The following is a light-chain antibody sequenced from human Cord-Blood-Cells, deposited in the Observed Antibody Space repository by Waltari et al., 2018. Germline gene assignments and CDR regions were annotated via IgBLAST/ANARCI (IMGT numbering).Light chain of an antibody. V-gene: IGKV1-39*01. J-gene: IGKJ3*01. CDR1: QSISSY. CDR3: QQSYSTPPFT. CDR2: AAS. Sequence: DIQMTQSPSSLSASVGDRVTITCRASQSISSYLHWYQQKPGKAPKRLIYAASSLQSGVPSRFSGSGSGTDFTLTISSLQPEDFATYYCQQSYSTPPFTFGPGTKVDI.